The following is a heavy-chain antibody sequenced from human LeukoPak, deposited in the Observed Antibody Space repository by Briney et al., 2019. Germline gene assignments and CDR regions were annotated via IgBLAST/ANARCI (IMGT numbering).Heavy chain of an antibody. Sequence: SETLSLTCTVSGGSINSYYWAWIRQPPGKALEWIGSISHSGSPFYNPPLKSRVTISVDTSKNQFSLRLTSVTAADTAVYYCARAYSDDYGYTRHFDYWGQGTLVTVSS. CDR3: ARAYSDDYGYTRHFDY. J-gene: IGHJ4*02. CDR2: ISHSGSP. CDR1: GGSINSYY. D-gene: IGHD5-18*01. V-gene: IGHV4-38-2*02.